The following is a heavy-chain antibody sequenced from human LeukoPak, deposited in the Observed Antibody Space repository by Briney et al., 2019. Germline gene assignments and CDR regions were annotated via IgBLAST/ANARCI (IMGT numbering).Heavy chain of an antibody. CDR2: INAGNGNT. CDR1: GYTFTSYA. J-gene: IGHJ4*02. D-gene: IGHD3-22*01. Sequence: ASVKVSCKASGYTFTSYAMHWVRQAPGQRLEWMGWINAGNGNTKYSQKFQGRVTITRDTSASTAYMELSSLRSEDTAVYYCASAYYDSSGYYHPFDYWGQGTLVTVSS. V-gene: IGHV1-3*01. CDR3: ASAYYDSSGYYHPFDY.